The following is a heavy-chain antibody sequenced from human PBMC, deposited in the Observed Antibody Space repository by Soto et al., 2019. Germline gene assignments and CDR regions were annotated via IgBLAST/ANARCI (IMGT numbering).Heavy chain of an antibody. J-gene: IGHJ4*02. CDR1: GGSFSGYY. CDR2: INHSGST. V-gene: IGHV4-34*01. Sequence: PSETLSLTCAVYGGSFSGYYWSWIRQPPGKGLEWIGEINHSGSTNYNPSLKSRVTISVDTSKNHFSLKLSSVTAADTAVYYCARERQRQYCSGGSCPPRIFDYWGQGTLVTVSS. D-gene: IGHD2-15*01. CDR3: ARERQRQYCSGGSCPPRIFDY.